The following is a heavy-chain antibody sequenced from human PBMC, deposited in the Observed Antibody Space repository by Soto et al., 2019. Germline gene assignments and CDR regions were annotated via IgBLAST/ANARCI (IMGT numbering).Heavy chain of an antibody. Sequence: QVQLVESGGGVVQPGRSLRLSCAASGFTFSSYGMHWVRQAPGKGLEWVAVISYDGSNKYYADSVKGRFTISRDNSKNTLYLQMNRLRAEDTAVYYCAKATDYWGQGTLVTVSS. J-gene: IGHJ4*02. V-gene: IGHV3-30*18. CDR3: AKATDY. CDR1: GFTFSSYG. CDR2: ISYDGSNK.